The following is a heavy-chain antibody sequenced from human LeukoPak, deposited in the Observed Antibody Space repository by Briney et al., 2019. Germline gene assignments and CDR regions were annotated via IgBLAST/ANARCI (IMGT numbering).Heavy chain of an antibody. CDR3: ARGQIWFGEMGWFDP. D-gene: IGHD3-10*01. CDR2: IYYSGST. J-gene: IGHJ5*02. Sequence: PSQTLSLTCTVSGGSISSGGYYWSWIRQHPGKGLEWIGYIYYSGSTYYNPSLKSRVTISVDTSKNQFSLKLSSVTAADTAVYYCARGQIWFGEMGWFDPWGQGTLVTVSS. CDR1: GGSISSGGYY. V-gene: IGHV4-31*03.